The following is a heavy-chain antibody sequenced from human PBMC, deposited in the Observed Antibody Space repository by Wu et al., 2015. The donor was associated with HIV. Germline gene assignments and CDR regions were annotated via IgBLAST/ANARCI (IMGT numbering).Heavy chain of an antibody. J-gene: IGHJ3*02. V-gene: IGHV1-2*02. CDR3: ARPRATYYDILTGYRRGRDDAFDI. CDR1: GYTFTGYY. D-gene: IGHD3-9*01. Sequence: QVQLVQSGAEVKKPGASVKVSCKASGYTFTGYYMHWVRQAPGQGLEWMGWINPNSGGTNYAQKFQGRVTMTRDTSISTAYMELSRLRSDDTAVYYCARPRATYYDILTGYRRGRDDAFDIWGQGTMVTVSS. CDR2: INPNSGGT.